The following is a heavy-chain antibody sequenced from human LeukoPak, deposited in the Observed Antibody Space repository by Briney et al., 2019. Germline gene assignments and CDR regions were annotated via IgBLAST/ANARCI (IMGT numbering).Heavy chain of an antibody. CDR1: GFTVSSNY. V-gene: IGHV3-53*01. J-gene: IGHJ3*02. CDR3: ARYPEAYAFDI. CDR2: IYSGGST. D-gene: IGHD1-14*01. Sequence: GGSLRLSCAASGFTVSSNYMSWVRQAPGKGLEWVSVIYSGGSTYYADSVKGRFTISRDNSKNTLYLQMNSLRAEDTAVYYCARYPEAYAFDIWGQGTMVTVSS.